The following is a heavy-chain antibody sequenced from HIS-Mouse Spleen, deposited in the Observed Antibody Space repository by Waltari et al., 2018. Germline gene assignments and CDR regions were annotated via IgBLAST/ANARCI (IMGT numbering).Heavy chain of an antibody. CDR1: GFTVSSNY. J-gene: IGHJ4*02. CDR2: IYSGGTT. CDR3: ARHYYYGSGSYYFDY. Sequence: EVQLVETGGGLIQPGGSLRLSCAASGFTVSSNYMSLVRQAPGKGLEGVSVIYSGGTTYYADSVKGRFTISRDNSKNTLYLQMNSLRAEDTAVYYCARHYYYGSGSYYFDYWGQGTLVTVSS. D-gene: IGHD3-10*01. V-gene: IGHV3-53*02.